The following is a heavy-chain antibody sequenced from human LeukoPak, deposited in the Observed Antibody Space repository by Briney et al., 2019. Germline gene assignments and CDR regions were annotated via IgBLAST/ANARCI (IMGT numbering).Heavy chain of an antibody. CDR3: ARRGLGSTYYFDY. V-gene: IGHV3-33*01. CDR1: GFTFSSYG. CDR2: IWYDGSNK. J-gene: IGHJ4*02. D-gene: IGHD2-15*01. Sequence: GGSLRFSCAASGFTFSSYGMHRVRQAPGKGLEWVAVIWYDGSNKYYADSVKGRFTISRDNSKNTLYLQMNSLRAEDTAVYYCARRGLGSTYYFDYWGQGTLVTVSS.